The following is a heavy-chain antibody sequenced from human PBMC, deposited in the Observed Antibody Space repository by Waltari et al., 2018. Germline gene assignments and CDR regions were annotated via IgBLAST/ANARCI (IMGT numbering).Heavy chain of an antibody. CDR3: ASSIVVVAGWWFDP. Sequence: QVQLVPSGAAVKKPGASVKVSCKVSVYTLPELSMHWVRQPPGKGLEWMGGFEPEDGETIYEQKFQGRVTMTEDTSTDTAYMELSSLRSEDTAVYYCASSIVVVAGWWFDPWGQGTLVTVSS. D-gene: IGHD2-15*01. CDR2: FEPEDGET. V-gene: IGHV1-24*01. CDR1: VYTLPELS. J-gene: IGHJ5*02.